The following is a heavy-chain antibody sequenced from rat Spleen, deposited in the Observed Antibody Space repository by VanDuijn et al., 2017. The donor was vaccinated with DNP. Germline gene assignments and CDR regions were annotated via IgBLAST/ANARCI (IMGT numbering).Heavy chain of an antibody. CDR3: ARPMDYYSGGFGY. Sequence: EVQLVESGGGLVQPGRSLKLSCVASGFTFSDFYMAWIRQAPTKGLEWVAYIRYDSGITYYGDSVKGRFTISRDNAKSTLYLQMNSLRSEDMATYYCARPMDYYSGGFGYWGQGTLVTVSS. CDR1: GFTFSDFY. D-gene: IGHD1-1*01. CDR2: IRYDSGIT. V-gene: IGHV5-22*01. J-gene: IGHJ3*01.